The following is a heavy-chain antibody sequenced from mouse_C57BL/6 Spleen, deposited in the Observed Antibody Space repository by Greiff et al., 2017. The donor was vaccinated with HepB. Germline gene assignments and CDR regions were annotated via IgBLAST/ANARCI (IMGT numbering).Heavy chain of an antibody. CDR3: ARIPSIRSSFYFDY. J-gene: IGHJ2*01. D-gene: IGHD1-1*01. CDR1: GFTFTDYY. V-gene: IGHV7-3*01. Sequence: EVQVVESGGGLVQPGGSLSLSCAASGFTFTDYYMSWVRQPPGKALEWLGFIRNKANGYTTEYSASVKGRFTISRDNSQSILYLQMNALRAEDSATYYCARIPSIRSSFYFDYWGQGTTLTVSS. CDR2: IRNKANGYTT.